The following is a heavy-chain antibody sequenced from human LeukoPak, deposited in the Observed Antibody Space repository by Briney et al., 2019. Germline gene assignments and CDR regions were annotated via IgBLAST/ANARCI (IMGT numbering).Heavy chain of an antibody. V-gene: IGHV1-18*01. CDR1: GYIFTSYD. D-gene: IGHD3-16*01. CDR2: ISAYNGNT. Sequence: ASVKVSCKASGYIFTSYDINWVRQAPGQGLEWMGWISAYNGNTKYAQKIQGRVTMTTDTSTSTAYMELRSLRSDDTAVYYCARGVGAHRTGYYYYYMDVWGKGTTATVSS. CDR3: ARGVGAHRTGYYYYYMDV. J-gene: IGHJ6*03.